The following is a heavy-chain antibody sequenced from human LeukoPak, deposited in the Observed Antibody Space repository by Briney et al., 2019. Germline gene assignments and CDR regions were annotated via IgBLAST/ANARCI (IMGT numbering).Heavy chain of an antibody. Sequence: SGTLSLTCAVSGGSISSSNWWSWVRQPPGKGLEWIGEIYHSGSTNYNPSLKSRVTISVDRSKNQFSLKLNSVTAADTAVYYCARATYYDFWSGSPGAFDIWGQGTMVTVSS. V-gene: IGHV4-4*02. CDR3: ARATYYDFWSGSPGAFDI. CDR2: IYHSGST. D-gene: IGHD3-3*01. J-gene: IGHJ3*02. CDR1: GGSISSSNW.